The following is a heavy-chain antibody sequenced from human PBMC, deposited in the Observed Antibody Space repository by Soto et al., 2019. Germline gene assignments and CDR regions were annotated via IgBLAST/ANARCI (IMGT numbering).Heavy chain of an antibody. J-gene: IGHJ4*02. CDR2: IIPIFGTA. Sequence: QVQLVQSGAEVKKPGSSVKVSCKASGGTFSSNAISWVRQAPGQGLEWMGGIIPIFGTANYAQKFQGRVTITADESTSSAFMELSSLRSEDTALYYCARSPSCSGGSCYPFYVDYWGQGTLVTVSS. D-gene: IGHD2-15*01. CDR1: GGTFSSNA. CDR3: ARSPSCSGGSCYPFYVDY. V-gene: IGHV1-69*12.